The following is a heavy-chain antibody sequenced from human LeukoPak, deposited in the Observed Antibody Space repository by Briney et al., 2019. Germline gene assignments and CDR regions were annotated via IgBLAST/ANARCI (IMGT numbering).Heavy chain of an antibody. CDR3: AKDAAFDY. V-gene: IGHV3-30*02. CDR1: GFTFSSYG. J-gene: IGHJ4*02. D-gene: IGHD6-13*01. Sequence: PGGSLRLSCAASGFTFSSYGMHWVRQAPGKGLEGVAFIRDDGSNKYYADSVKGRFNIYRDNSKNTLYLQMNSLRAEDTAVYYCAKDAAFDYWGQGTLVTVSS. CDR2: IRDDGSNK.